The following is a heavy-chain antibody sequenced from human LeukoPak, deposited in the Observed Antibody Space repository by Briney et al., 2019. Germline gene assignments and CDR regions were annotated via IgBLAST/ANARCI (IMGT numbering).Heavy chain of an antibody. CDR1: GFTFGNSW. D-gene: IGHD1-14*01. CDR3: VVVVEPPDTDGFDV. Sequence: PGGSLRLSCAASGFTFGNSWVHCVRQAPGKGLVWVSLINADGSTATYADSVKGRFTISRDNARNTVSLQMNSLTIEDTAVYLCVVVVEPPDTDGFDVWGQGTMITVSS. CDR2: INADGSTA. V-gene: IGHV3-74*01. J-gene: IGHJ3*01.